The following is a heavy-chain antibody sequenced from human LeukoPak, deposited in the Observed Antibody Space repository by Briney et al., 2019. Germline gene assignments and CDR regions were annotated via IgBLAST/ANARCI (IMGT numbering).Heavy chain of an antibody. V-gene: IGHV5-51*01. J-gene: IGHJ4*02. D-gene: IGHD6-13*01. CDR2: IYHGDSDT. Sequence: GEALKISCKDSGYSFTSYWIGWVRQLPGKGLEWMGIIYHGDSDTSYSPSLQGQVTISADKSLSTAYLQWNSLKASDTAMYYCARPVYSSSFGAFDYWGQGTLVTVSS. CDR3: ARPVYSSSFGAFDY. CDR1: GYSFTSYW.